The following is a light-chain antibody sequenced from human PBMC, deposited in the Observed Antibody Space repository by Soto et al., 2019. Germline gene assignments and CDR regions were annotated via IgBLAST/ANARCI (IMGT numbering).Light chain of an antibody. CDR1: HSINNY. V-gene: IGKV1-39*01. J-gene: IGKJ2*01. CDR2: AAS. CDR3: QQSYSTLGT. Sequence: IQMTQSPSSLSASVGDRVIITCRSDHSINNYLNWYQQRPGKVPKLLIYAASTLQSGVPSRFSGSGSGRVFTLTINSLLPEDFATYYRQQSYSTLGTFGRGPGWRS.